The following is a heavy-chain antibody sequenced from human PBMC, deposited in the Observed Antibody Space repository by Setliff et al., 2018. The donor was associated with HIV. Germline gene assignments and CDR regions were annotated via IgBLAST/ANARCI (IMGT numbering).Heavy chain of an antibody. Sequence: SETLSLTCAVYNGPFSGYYWTWIRQPPGKGLEWIGEINHSGSTNYSPSLKSRVTISVDASRNQFSLNLRSVTAADAAVYYCARGIFEGVSTFGVITDYIYYFDFWGQGTLVT. D-gene: IGHD3-3*01. CDR1: NGPFSGYY. J-gene: IGHJ4*02. V-gene: IGHV4-34*01. CDR2: INHSGST. CDR3: ARGIFEGVSTFGVITDYIYYFDF.